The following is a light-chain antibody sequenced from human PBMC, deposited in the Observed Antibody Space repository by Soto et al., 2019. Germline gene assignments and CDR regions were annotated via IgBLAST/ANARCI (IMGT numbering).Light chain of an antibody. J-gene: IGKJ1*01. V-gene: IGKV1-5*03. CDR1: QTLTGH. Sequence: DIPMTQSPSTLSASVGDRVTITCRASQTLTGHLAWYQQKPGKAPNLLIYEASSLESGVPSRFSGTGFDTEFTLTISSLQPDDFATYYCQQYKFYWTFGQGTRVEIK. CDR3: QQYKFYWT. CDR2: EAS.